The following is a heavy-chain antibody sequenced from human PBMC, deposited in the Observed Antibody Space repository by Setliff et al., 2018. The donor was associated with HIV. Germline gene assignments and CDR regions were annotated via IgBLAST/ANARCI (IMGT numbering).Heavy chain of an antibody. J-gene: IGHJ3*02. D-gene: IGHD7-27*01. Sequence: GGSLRLSCAASGFSFASAWMSWVRQAPGKGLEWVGRIKSRVDGETTAYAAPLKGRFTISRDDSKHTLYLQMDSLTTEDTAVYYCILLGMHGAFDIWGQGTMVTVSS. CDR1: GFSFASAW. CDR2: IKSRVDGETT. V-gene: IGHV3-15*01. CDR3: ILLGMHGAFDI.